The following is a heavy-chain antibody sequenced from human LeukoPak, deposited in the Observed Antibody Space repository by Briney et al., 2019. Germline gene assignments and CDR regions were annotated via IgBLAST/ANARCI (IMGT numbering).Heavy chain of an antibody. J-gene: IGHJ3*02. CDR1: GYTFTSYD. D-gene: IGHD3-3*01. CDR2: MNPNSGNT. CDR3: ARGPSVRRGIFGVVISSRDAFDI. V-gene: IGHV1-8*01. Sequence: GASVKVSCKASGYTFTSYDINWVRQATGQGLEWMGWMNPNSGNTGYAQKFQGRVTMTRNTSISTAYMELSSLRSEDTAVYYCARGPSVRRGIFGVVISSRDAFDIWAKGQWSPSLQ.